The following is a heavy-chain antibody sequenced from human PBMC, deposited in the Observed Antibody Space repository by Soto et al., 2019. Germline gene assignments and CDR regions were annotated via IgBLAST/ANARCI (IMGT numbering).Heavy chain of an antibody. CDR2: IYYSGST. Sequence: QVQLQESGPGLVKTSQTLSLTCTVSGGSIGSGGYYWSWIRQHPGKGLEWIGYIYYSGSTYYNPSLKSRVTRAVDTSTNQFSLKLGSVTAADTAVYYCARGDFGDRGLAFDSWGQGTLVTVSS. J-gene: IGHJ4*02. D-gene: IGHD4-17*01. CDR1: GGSIGSGGYY. V-gene: IGHV4-31*03. CDR3: ARGDFGDRGLAFDS.